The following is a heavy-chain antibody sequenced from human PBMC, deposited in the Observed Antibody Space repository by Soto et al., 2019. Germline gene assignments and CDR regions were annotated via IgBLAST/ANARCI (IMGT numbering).Heavy chain of an antibody. D-gene: IGHD6-19*01. J-gene: IGHJ4*02. CDR1: GGSISSSNW. Sequence: QVQLQESGPGLVKPSGTLSLTCAVSGGSISSSNWWTWVRQPPGKGLEWIGEIYHSGSTTYNPSLNSRVTISVDKSKNQFSLKLSSVTAADTAVYYCARGEAVAGHQFDYWGQGTLVNVS. CDR3: ARGEAVAGHQFDY. V-gene: IGHV4-4*02. CDR2: IYHSGST.